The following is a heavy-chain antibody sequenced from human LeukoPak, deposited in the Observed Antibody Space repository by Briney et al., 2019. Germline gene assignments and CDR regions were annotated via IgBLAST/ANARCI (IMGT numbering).Heavy chain of an antibody. CDR2: INPNSGGT. Sequence: ASVKVSCKASGYTFTGYYMHWVRQAPGQGLEWMGWINPNSGGTNYAQKFQGRVTMTRDTSISTAYMELSRLRSDDTAVYYCARESDSSYQHYFDYWGQGTLVTVSS. D-gene: IGHD6-6*01. V-gene: IGHV1-2*02. CDR3: ARESDSSYQHYFDY. J-gene: IGHJ4*02. CDR1: GYTFTGYY.